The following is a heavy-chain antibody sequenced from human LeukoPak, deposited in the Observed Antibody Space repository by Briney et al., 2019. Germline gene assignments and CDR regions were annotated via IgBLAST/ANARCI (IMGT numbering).Heavy chain of an antibody. V-gene: IGHV4-4*08. J-gene: IGHJ4*02. CDR2: IFISGGT. CDR3: ARLADTTLDNYYLDY. Sequence: SETLSLTCTVSGGSISNYFWSWIRQPPGKGLEWIGDIFISGGTNYNPSLKSRLTMSEDRSKNQFSLALSSVTAADTAVYYCARLADTTLDNYYLDYWGQGTLVTVSS. CDR1: GGSISNYF. D-gene: IGHD5-24*01.